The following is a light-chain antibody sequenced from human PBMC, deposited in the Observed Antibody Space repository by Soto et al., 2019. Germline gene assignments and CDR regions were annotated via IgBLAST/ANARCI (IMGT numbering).Light chain of an antibody. J-gene: IGLJ2*01. CDR2: DNN. CDR3: QSYDRSVSAVV. V-gene: IGLV1-40*01. CDR1: SSNIGAGYA. Sequence: QSVLTQPPSASGAPGQRVTISCTGSSSNIGAGYAVHWYQQLPRTAPKLLIYDNNTRPSGVPDRFSGSESGTSASLAITGLQAEDEADYYCQSYDRSVSAVVLGGGTKLTVL.